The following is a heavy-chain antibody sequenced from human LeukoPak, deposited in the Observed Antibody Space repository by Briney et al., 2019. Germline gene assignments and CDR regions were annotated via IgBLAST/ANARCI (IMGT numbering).Heavy chain of an antibody. CDR2: ISGSGGST. CDR1: GFTFSSSE. V-gene: IGHV3-23*01. CDR3: AKLVGGFDY. J-gene: IGHJ4*02. Sequence: GGSLGLSCAASGFTFSSSEMNWVRQAPGKGLEWVSDISGSGGSTYYADSVKGRFTISRDNSKNTLYLQMDSLRAEDTAVYYCAKLVGGFDYWGQGTLVTVSS. D-gene: IGHD1-26*01.